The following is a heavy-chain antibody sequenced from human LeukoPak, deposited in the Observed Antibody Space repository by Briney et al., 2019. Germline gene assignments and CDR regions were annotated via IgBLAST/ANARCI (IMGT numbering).Heavy chain of an antibody. J-gene: IGHJ4*02. Sequence: GGSLRLSCAASGFTFSTYSMNWVRQAPGKGLEWVSSIDRSGSYIYYADSLKGRFTISRDNAKNSLYLQMSSLRAEDTAVYYCARRYCSSTNCYAFDYWGQGTLVTVSS. D-gene: IGHD2-2*01. CDR1: GFTFSTYS. V-gene: IGHV3-21*01. CDR3: ARRYCSSTNCYAFDY. CDR2: IDRSGSYI.